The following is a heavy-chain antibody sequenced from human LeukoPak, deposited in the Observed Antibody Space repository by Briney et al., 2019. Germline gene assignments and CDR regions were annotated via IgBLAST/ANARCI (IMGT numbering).Heavy chain of an antibody. CDR2: INPSGGGT. Sequence: GPVKVSCKASGYSFTSYYMHWVRQAPGQGLEWMGIINPSGGGTSYAQKFQGRVTMTRDMSTSTVYMELSSLRSEDTAVYYCARGVIATGGNDFDYWGQGTLVTVSS. V-gene: IGHV1-46*01. CDR3: ARGVIATGGNDFDY. D-gene: IGHD6-13*01. J-gene: IGHJ4*02. CDR1: GYSFTSYY.